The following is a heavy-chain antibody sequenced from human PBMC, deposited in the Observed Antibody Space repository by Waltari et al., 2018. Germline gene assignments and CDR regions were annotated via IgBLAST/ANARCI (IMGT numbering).Heavy chain of an antibody. CDR2: INPNSGGT. D-gene: IGHD6-13*01. CDR1: GYTFTGYY. J-gene: IGHJ4*02. V-gene: IGHV1-2*06. CDR3: AIPLFTGAAAGSG. Sequence: QVQLVQSGAEVKKPGASVKVSCKASGYTFTGYYMHWVRQAPGQGLEWMGRINPNSGGTNYEQKVQGRVTMTRDTSISTAYMELSRLRSDDTAVYYCAIPLFTGAAAGSGWGQGTLVTVSS.